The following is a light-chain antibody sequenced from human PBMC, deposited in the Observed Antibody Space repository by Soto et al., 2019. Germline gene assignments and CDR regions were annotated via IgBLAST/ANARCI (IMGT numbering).Light chain of an antibody. J-gene: IGLJ2*01. CDR3: SSYAGSNNVV. Sequence: QSALTQPPSASGSPGQSVTISCTGTSSDVGGYNYVSWYQQHPGKAPKLMIYEVSKRPSGVPDRLSGSTSGNTASLTVSGLQAEDEADYYCSSYAGSNNVVFGGGTKLTVL. V-gene: IGLV2-8*01. CDR2: EVS. CDR1: SSDVGGYNY.